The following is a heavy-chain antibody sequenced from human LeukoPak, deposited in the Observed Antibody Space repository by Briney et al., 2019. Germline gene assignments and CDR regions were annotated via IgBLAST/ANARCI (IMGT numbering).Heavy chain of an antibody. CDR1: GGSISDAAYY. Sequence: SETLSLTCTVSGGSISDAAYYWSWLRQHPGEGLEWIGYVFYSGSTYYNPSLKSRVTISVDTSKNQFSLKLSSVTAADTAVYYCARSRSDFYYGSGKYYFDYWGQGTLVTVSS. CDR3: ARSRSDFYYGSGKYYFDY. CDR2: VFYSGST. D-gene: IGHD3-10*01. V-gene: IGHV4-31*03. J-gene: IGHJ4*02.